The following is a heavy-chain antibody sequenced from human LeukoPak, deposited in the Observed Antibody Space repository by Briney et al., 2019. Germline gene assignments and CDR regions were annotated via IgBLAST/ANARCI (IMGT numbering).Heavy chain of an antibody. J-gene: IGHJ4*02. CDR1: GFTFSTFW. CDR2: IKYDGSDS. V-gene: IGHV3-74*01. D-gene: IGHD6-19*01. CDR3: VRGTSVWSGLDY. Sequence: GGSLRLSCAASGFTFSTFWMHWVRQTPGKGLEDLSQIKYDGSDSYCADSVKGRFTISRDNAKNTLYLQMSTLRVEDTAVYYCVRGTSVWSGLDYWGQGTQVTVSS.